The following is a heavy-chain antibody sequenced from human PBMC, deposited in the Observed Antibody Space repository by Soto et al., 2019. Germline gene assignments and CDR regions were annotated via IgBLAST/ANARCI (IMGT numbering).Heavy chain of an antibody. CDR2: IYYSGSA. CDR1: GGSIRSGDYY. Sequence: SETLSLTRTVSGGSIRSGDYYWNWIRQPPGKDLEWIGYIYYSGSAYYNPSLKSRVTISVDTSKNQFSLKLSSVTAADTAVYYCARALKEYYYDSSPYYYFDYWGQGTLVTVSS. J-gene: IGHJ4*02. D-gene: IGHD3-22*01. CDR3: ARALKEYYYDSSPYYYFDY. V-gene: IGHV4-30-4*01.